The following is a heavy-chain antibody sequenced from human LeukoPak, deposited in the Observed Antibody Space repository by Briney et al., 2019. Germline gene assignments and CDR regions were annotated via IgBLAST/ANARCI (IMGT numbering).Heavy chain of an antibody. Sequence: PSQTLSLTCTVSGGSISSGDNYWSWIRQPPGKGLEWIGYIYYSGSTYYNPSLKSRVTISVDTSKNQFSLKLSSVTAADTAVYYCARDQLPYNWFDPWGQGTLVTVSS. J-gene: IGHJ5*02. D-gene: IGHD2-2*01. V-gene: IGHV4-30-4*08. CDR2: IYYSGST. CDR1: GGSISSGDNY. CDR3: ARDQLPYNWFDP.